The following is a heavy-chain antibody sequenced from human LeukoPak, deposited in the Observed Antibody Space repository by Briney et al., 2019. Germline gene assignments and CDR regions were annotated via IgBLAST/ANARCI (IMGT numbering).Heavy chain of an antibody. V-gene: IGHV3-21*01. Sequence: GGSLRLSCAASGFSVSNNYMSWVRQAPGKGLEWVSSISSSSSYIYYADSVKGRFTISRDNAKNSLYLQMNSLRAEDTAVYYCARGGIAAAGQTHFDYWGQGTLVTVSS. J-gene: IGHJ4*02. CDR1: GFSVSNNY. CDR2: ISSSSSYI. D-gene: IGHD6-13*01. CDR3: ARGGIAAAGQTHFDY.